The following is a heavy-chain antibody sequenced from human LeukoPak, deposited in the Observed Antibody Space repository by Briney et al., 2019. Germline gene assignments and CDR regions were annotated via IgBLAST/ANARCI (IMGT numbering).Heavy chain of an antibody. D-gene: IGHD3-10*01. CDR2: ISGSGGST. Sequence: GSLRLSCAASGFTFSSYAMRWVCQAPGKGLEWVSSISGSGGSTYYADSVKGRFTISRDNSKNTLYLQMNSLRAEDTAVYYCAKDWDYYGSGSYSDYWGQGTLVNLSS. V-gene: IGHV3-23*01. CDR3: AKDWDYYGSGSYSDY. CDR1: GFTFSSYA. J-gene: IGHJ4*02.